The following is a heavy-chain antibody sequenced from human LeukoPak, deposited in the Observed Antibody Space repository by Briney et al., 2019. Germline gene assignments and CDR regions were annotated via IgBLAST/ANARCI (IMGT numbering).Heavy chain of an antibody. D-gene: IGHD6-13*01. CDR2: INPNSGGT. J-gene: IGHJ4*01. CDR1: GYTFSDYC. V-gene: IGHV1-2*02. CDR3: ARGGVRTAASSRVY. Sequence: ASVKVSCQASGYTFSDYCLHWVRPAPGQGLEWMGWINPNSGGTNFAQKFRGRVTMTRDTSITTAYMELTRLKSDDTAVYYCARGGVRTAASSRVYWGQGTLVTVSS.